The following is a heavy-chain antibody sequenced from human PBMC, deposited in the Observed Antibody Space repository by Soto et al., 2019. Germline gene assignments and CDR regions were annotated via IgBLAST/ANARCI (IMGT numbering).Heavy chain of an antibody. J-gene: IGHJ6*02. CDR1: GGSIRSSRYY. D-gene: IGHD3-10*01. V-gene: IGHV4-39*01. CDR3: ARHLMVRGVPRPYYYGMDV. CDR2: IYYSGST. Sequence: SETLSLTCTVSGGSIRSSRYYCGWISQPPGKGLEWIGSIYYSGSTYYNPSLKSRVTISVDTSKNQFSLKLSSVTAADTAVYYCARHLMVRGVPRPYYYGMDVWGQGTTVTVS.